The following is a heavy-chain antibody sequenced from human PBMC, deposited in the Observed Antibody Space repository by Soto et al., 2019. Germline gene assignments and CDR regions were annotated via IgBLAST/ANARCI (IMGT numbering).Heavy chain of an antibody. D-gene: IGHD3-22*01. CDR3: SRGGSGYTWFDEF. CDR2: IFPVFQTA. Sequence: QEQLVQSGAEVKKPGSSVNVSCKASGGLFSSYPISWVRQVPGQGLEWMGGIFPVFQTAYYTQRFQGRVTINADESTNTAYMELSSLRSEDTAIYYCSRGGSGYTWFDEFWGQGTLDTVT. CDR1: GGLFSSYP. J-gene: IGHJ4*02. V-gene: IGHV1-69*01.